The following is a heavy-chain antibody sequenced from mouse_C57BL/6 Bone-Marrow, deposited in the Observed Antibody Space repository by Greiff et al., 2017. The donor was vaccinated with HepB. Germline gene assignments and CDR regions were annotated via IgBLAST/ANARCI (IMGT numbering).Heavy chain of an antibody. CDR1: GYTFTSYW. CDR2: IHPNSGST. D-gene: IGHD2-2*01. Sequence: VKLMESGAELVKPGASVKLSCKASGYTFTSYWMHWVKQRPGQGLEWIGMIHPNSGSTNYNEKFKSKATLTVDKSSSTAYMQLSSLTSEDSAVYYCARVGYYFDYWGQGTTLTVSS. J-gene: IGHJ2*01. CDR3: ARVGYYFDY. V-gene: IGHV1-64*01.